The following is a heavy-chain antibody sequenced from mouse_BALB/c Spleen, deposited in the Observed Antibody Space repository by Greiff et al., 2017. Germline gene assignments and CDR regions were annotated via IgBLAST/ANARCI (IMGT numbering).Heavy chain of an antibody. D-gene: IGHD2-14*01. CDR2: INPSNGGT. CDR3: TRPYYRYDAWFAY. V-gene: IGHV1S81*02. J-gene: IGHJ3*01. Sequence: VQLQQSGAELVKPGASVKLSCKASGYTFTSYYMYWVKQRPGQGLEWIGEINPSNGGTNFNEKFKSKATLTVDKSSSTAYMQLSSLTSEDSAVYYCTRPYYRYDAWFAYWGQGTLVTVSA. CDR1: GYTFTSYY.